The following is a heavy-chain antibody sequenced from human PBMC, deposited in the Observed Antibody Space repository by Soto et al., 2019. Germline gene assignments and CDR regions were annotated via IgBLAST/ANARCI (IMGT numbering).Heavy chain of an antibody. J-gene: IGHJ3*02. CDR1: GFTFSNYG. CDR3: ACGAFYDSNADYYVNYAFDT. D-gene: IGHD3-22*01. Sequence: QVQLVESGGGVVQPGRSLRLSCAASGFTFSNYGMHWVRQAPGTGLEWVAIIWYDGSNKYFADSVKGRFTISRDNSKNTKLLQRVRLRAADTALYYCACGAFYDSNADYYVNYAFDTWGQGTMVAFSS. CDR2: IWYDGSNK. V-gene: IGHV3-33*01.